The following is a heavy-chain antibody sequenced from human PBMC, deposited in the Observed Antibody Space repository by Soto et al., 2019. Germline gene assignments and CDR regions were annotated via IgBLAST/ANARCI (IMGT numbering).Heavy chain of an antibody. CDR3: FFGGFGGLLRQDY. D-gene: IGHD3-10*01. V-gene: IGHV3-49*04. CDR2: IRSKAYGGTT. CDR1: GFTFGDYA. J-gene: IGHJ4*02. Sequence: SLRLSCTASGFTFGDYAMSWVRQAPGKGLGWVGFIRSKAYGGTTEYAASVKGRFTISRDDSKSIAYLQMNSLKTEDTAVYYCFFGGFGGLLRQDYWGQGTLVTVSS.